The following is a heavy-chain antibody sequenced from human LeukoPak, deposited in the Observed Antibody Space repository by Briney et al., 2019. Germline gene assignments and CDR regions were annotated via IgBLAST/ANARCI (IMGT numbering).Heavy chain of an antibody. D-gene: IGHD2-21*02. CDR1: GGFFSGYY. J-gene: IGHJ4*02. CDR3: ARGRGDCLDY. CDR2: INHSGNA. Sequence: SETLSLTCAVSGGFFSGYYWTWIRQPPGKGLEWIGEINHSGNANYNPSLKSRVTISLDMSENHFSLKLTSVTAADTAVYYCARGRGDCLDYWGQGTLVTVSS. V-gene: IGHV4-34*01.